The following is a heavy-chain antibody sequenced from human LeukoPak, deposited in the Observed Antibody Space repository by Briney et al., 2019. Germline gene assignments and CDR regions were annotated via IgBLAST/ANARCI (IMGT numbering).Heavy chain of an antibody. CDR1: GGSISSYY. CDR3: ARSPNDYGSSYGMGV. V-gene: IGHV4-59*08. J-gene: IGHJ6*02. Sequence: SEALSLTCTVSGGSISSYYWSWIRQPPGKGLEWIGYIYYSGSTNYNPSLKSRVTISVDTSKNQSSLKLSSVTAADTAVYYCARSPNDYGSSYGMGVWGQGTTVTVSS. CDR2: IYYSGST. D-gene: IGHD4-17*01.